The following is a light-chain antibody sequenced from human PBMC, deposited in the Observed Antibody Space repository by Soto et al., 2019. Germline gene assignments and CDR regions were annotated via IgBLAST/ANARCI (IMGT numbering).Light chain of an antibody. Sequence: QSVLTQPPSASGTPGQRVTISCSGSSCNIGSNTVNWYQQLPGTAPKLLIYSNNQRPSGVPDRFSGSKSGTSASLAISGLQSEDEADYYCAAWDDSLNGYVFGTGTKLT. V-gene: IGLV1-44*01. CDR2: SNN. CDR3: AAWDDSLNGYV. J-gene: IGLJ1*01. CDR1: SCNIGSNT.